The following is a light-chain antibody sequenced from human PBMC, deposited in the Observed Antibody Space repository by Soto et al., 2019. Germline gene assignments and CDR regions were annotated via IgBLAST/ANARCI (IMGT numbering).Light chain of an antibody. J-gene: IGKJ5*01. CDR2: GAS. CDR1: QSVNSN. V-gene: IGKV3-15*01. CDR3: QQYDNLPPIT. Sequence: EIVMTQSPATLSVSPGERATLSCRASQSVNSNLAWYQQKPGQAPRLLIFGASTRATGIPARFSGSGFGTEFTLTISSLQSEDFAVYYCQQYDNLPPITFGQGTRLDIK.